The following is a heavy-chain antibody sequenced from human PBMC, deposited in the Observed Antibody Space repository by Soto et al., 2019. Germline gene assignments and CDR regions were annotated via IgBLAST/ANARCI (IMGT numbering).Heavy chain of an antibody. D-gene: IGHD3-10*01. Sequence: TLSLTCAVSGGSISSGGYSWSWIRQPPGKGLEWIGYIYHSGSTYYNPSLKSRVTISVDRSKNQFSLKLSSVTAADTAVYYCARDRWFGEYYYYYYGMDVWGQGTTVTVSS. CDR2: IYHSGST. CDR3: ARDRWFGEYYYYYYGMDV. V-gene: IGHV4-30-2*01. CDR1: GGSISSGGYS. J-gene: IGHJ6*02.